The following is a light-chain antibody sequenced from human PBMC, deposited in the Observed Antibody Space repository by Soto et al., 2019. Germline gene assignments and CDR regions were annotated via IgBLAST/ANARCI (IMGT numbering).Light chain of an antibody. CDR3: LQHNTYPWT. CDR1: QDIRDD. Sequence: DIQMTQYPSFLSASVGDRVTISCRASQDIRDDLGWYQQKPGKAPKRLIFAASSLQVGVPPRFSGSGSGTEFTLTISSLQPEDFATYYCLQHNTYPWTFGQGTKVDIK. CDR2: AAS. J-gene: IGKJ1*01. V-gene: IGKV1-17*01.